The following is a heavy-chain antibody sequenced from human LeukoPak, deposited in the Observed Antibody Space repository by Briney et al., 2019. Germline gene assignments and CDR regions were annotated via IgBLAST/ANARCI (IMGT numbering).Heavy chain of an antibody. J-gene: IGHJ4*02. CDR1: GYTFTSYG. CDR3: ARDAYCSSTSCYGDY. V-gene: IGHV1-18*01. D-gene: IGHD2-2*01. CDR2: ISACNGNT. Sequence: ASVKVSCKASGYTFTSYGISWVRQAPGQGLEWMGWISACNGNTNYAQKLQGRVTMTIDTSTSTAYMELRSLRSDDTAVYYCARDAYCSSTSCYGDYWGQGTLVTVSS.